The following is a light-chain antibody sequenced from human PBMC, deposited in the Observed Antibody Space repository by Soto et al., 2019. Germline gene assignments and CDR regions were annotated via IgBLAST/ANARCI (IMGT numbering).Light chain of an antibody. V-gene: IGKV3-20*01. CDR1: QSVSRTY. Sequence: EIGLTQSPGTLSLSPGERATLSCRASQSVSRTYLAWYQQKPGQAPRLLIYGASNRATGIPDRFSGSGSGSDFTLTISRLEPEDFAVYYCQQHGSSSWSFGQGTKVDIK. CDR2: GAS. CDR3: QQHGSSSWS. J-gene: IGKJ1*01.